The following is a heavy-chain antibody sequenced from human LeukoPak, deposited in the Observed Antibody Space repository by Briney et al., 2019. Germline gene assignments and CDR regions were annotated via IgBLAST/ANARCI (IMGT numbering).Heavy chain of an antibody. V-gene: IGHV1-24*01. D-gene: IGHD3-22*01. CDR3: AREVGYYDSSGFLYYYYMDV. Sequence: ASVKVSCKVSGYTLTELSMHWVRQAPGKGLEWMGGFDPEDGETIYAQKFQGRVTMTEDTSTDTAYMELSSLRSADTAVYYCAREVGYYDSSGFLYYYYMDVWGKGTTVTVSS. J-gene: IGHJ6*03. CDR1: GYTLTELS. CDR2: FDPEDGET.